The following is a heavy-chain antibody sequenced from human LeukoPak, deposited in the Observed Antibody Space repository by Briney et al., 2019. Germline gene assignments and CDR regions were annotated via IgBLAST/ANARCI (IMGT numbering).Heavy chain of an antibody. CDR1: GYTFTSYG. CDR2: ISAYNGNT. V-gene: IGHV1-18*01. CDR3: AREGYCSGGSCYPVYYYYYGMGV. D-gene: IGHD2-15*01. J-gene: IGHJ6*02. Sequence: ASVKVSCKASGYTFTSYGISWVRQAPGQGLEWMGWISAYNGNTNYAQKLQGRVTMTTDTSTSTACMELRSLRSDDTAVYYCAREGYCSGGSCYPVYYYYYGMGVWGQGTTVTVSS.